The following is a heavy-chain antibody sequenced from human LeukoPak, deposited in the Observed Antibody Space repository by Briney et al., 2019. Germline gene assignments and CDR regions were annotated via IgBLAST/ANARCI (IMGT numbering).Heavy chain of an antibody. D-gene: IGHD5-18*01. CDR3: AGRVTGYSSGYVY. Sequence: GGSLRLSCVASGFTFSNYAMSWVRQAPEKGLDWVSVISGSAHKTRYADSMKGRFTISRDNSENTVYLQMNNLRAEDTALYYCAGRVTGYSSGYVYWGQGTLVTVSS. J-gene: IGHJ4*02. CDR1: GFTFSNYA. CDR2: ISGSAHKT. V-gene: IGHV3-23*01.